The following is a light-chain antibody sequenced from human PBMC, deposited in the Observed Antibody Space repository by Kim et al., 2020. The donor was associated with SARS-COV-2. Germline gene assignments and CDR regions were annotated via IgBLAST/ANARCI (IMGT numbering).Light chain of an antibody. CDR1: SSDVGAYNY. Sequence: GQSVTNSCTGTSSDVGAYNYISWYLQHPGKAPKLMIYEVSKRPSGVPDRFSGSKSGNTASLTVSGLQAEDEADYYCSSYAGSNTVIFGGGTQLTVL. CDR2: EVS. V-gene: IGLV2-8*01. CDR3: SSYAGSNTVI. J-gene: IGLJ2*01.